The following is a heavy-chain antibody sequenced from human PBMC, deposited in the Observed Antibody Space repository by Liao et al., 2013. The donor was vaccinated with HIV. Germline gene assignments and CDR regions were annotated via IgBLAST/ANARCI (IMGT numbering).Heavy chain of an antibody. CDR3: ARRPFNYYDSSGLNW. D-gene: IGHD3-22*01. Sequence: QVQLQQWGAGLLKPSETLSLTCAVYGGSFSGYYWSWIRQPPGKGLEWIGEINHSGSTNYNPSLKSRVTISVDTSKNQFSLKLSSVTAADTAVYYCARRPFNYYDSSGLNWWGQGTPGSPSPQ. CDR2: INHSGST. J-gene: IGHJ4*02. CDR1: GGSFSGYY. V-gene: IGHV4-34*01.